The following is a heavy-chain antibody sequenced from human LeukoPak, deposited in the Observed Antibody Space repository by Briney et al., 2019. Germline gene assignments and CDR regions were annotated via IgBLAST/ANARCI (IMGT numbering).Heavy chain of an antibody. Sequence: GRSLRLSCAASGFTFDNYVTRWVRHPRGNGLEWVSGISWNSGSIGYADSVKGRFTISRDNAKNSLYLQMNSLRAEDTALYYCAKGSITMVRGKGSYFDYWGQGTPVTVSS. J-gene: IGHJ4*02. D-gene: IGHD3-10*01. CDR2: ISWNSGSI. V-gene: IGHV3-9*01. CDR1: GFTFDNYV. CDR3: AKGSITMVRGKGSYFDY.